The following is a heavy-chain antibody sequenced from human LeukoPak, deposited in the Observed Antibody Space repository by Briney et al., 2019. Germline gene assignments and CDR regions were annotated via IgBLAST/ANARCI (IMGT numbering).Heavy chain of an antibody. J-gene: IGHJ4*02. CDR3: ATLLNRDYYDFWSGYYTQHDY. CDR1: GFTFGSYS. V-gene: IGHV3-48*01. D-gene: IGHD3-3*01. Sequence: GGSLRLSCAASGFTFGSYSMNWVRQAPGKGLEWVSYISSSSSTIYYADSVKGRFTISRDNAKNSLHLQMNSLRAEDTAVYYCATLLNRDYYDFWSGYYTQHDYWGQGTLVTVSS. CDR2: ISSSSSTI.